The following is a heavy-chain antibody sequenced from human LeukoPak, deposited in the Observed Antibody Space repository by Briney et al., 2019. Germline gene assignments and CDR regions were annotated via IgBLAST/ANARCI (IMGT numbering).Heavy chain of an antibody. V-gene: IGHV4-59*01. CDR3: ASKERITIFGVDYRGGMDV. CDR2: IYYSGST. D-gene: IGHD3-3*01. CDR1: GGSISSYY. J-gene: IGHJ6*02. Sequence: SETLSLTCTVSGGSISSYYWSWIRQPPGKGLEWIGYIYYSGSTNYNPSLKGRVTISVDTSKNQFSLKLSSVTAADTAVYYCASKERITIFGVDYRGGMDVWGQGTTVTVSS.